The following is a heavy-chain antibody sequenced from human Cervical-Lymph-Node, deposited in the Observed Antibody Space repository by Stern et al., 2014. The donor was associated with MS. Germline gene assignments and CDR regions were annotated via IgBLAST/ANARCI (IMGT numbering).Heavy chain of an antibody. V-gene: IGHV1-2*06. D-gene: IGHD2-15*01. CDR1: GYTFTAYN. Sequence: LQLVHSGADVKKPWASVKVSCKASGYTFTAYNMHWLRQAPGQALEWMGRINPKSGVTNYAQKFQDRVTMTRDTSISTVYMELSRLRSNDTAMYYCATRRGCSGGSCSSRSLDYWGQGTLVTVSS. CDR2: INPKSGVT. CDR3: ATRRGCSGGSCSSRSLDY. J-gene: IGHJ4*02.